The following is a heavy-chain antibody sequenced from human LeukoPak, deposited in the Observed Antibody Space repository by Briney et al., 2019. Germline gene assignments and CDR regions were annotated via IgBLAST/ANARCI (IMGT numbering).Heavy chain of an antibody. J-gene: IGHJ4*02. D-gene: IGHD2-2*01. CDR3: ARDYCSSTSCYPQN. V-gene: IGHV4-59*01. CDR2: IYYSGST. CDR1: GGSISSYY. Sequence: SETLSLTCTVSGGSISSYYWSWIRQPPGKGLEWIGYIYYSGSTNYNPSLKSRVTISVDTSKNQFSLKLSSVTAADTAVYYCARDYCSSTSCYPQNWGQGTLVTVSS.